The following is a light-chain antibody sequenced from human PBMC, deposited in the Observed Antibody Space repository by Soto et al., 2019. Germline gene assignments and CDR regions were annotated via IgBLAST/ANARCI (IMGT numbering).Light chain of an antibody. CDR3: QQCNNWPPWT. V-gene: IGKV3-15*01. CDR1: QSFSSN. J-gene: IGKJ1*01. CDR2: GAS. Sequence: EIVMTQSPATLSVSPGERATLSCRASQSFSSNLAWYQQKPGQAPRLLIYGASTRATGIPARFSGSGSGTEFTLTISSLQSEDFAVYYCQQCNNWPPWTFGQGTKVEIK.